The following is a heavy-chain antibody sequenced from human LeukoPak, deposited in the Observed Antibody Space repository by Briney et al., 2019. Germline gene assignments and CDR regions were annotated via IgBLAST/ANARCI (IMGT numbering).Heavy chain of an antibody. CDR1: GYSFTSGHY. D-gene: IGHD3-9*01. Sequence: PSETLSLTCSVSGYSFTSGHYWGWIRQPPGKGLEWIANIYHTGSTYYNPSLKSRVTISVDTSKNQFSLKLSSVTAADTAVYYCARLNYDILTGYYGFVDYWGQGTLVTVSS. CDR3: ARLNYDILTGYYGFVDY. J-gene: IGHJ4*02. V-gene: IGHV4-38-2*01. CDR2: IYHTGST.